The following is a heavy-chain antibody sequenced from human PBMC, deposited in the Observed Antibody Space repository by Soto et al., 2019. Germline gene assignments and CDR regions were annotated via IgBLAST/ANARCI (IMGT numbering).Heavy chain of an antibody. V-gene: IGHV4-31*03. D-gene: IGHD4-17*01. CDR2: IYYSGST. J-gene: IGHJ4*02. CDR3: ARSPEATVTAFDF. CDR1: GGSISSGGYY. Sequence: QVQLQESGPGLVKPSPTLSLTCTVSGGSISSGGYYWSWIRQRPGKGLEWIGYIYYSGSTYYNPSLKSRVTLSVDTSTNQFSLKRSSVTAAGTAVYYCARSPEATVTAFDFWGLGTLVTVSS.